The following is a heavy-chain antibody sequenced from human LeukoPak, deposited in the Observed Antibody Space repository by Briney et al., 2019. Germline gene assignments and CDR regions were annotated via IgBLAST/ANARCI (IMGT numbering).Heavy chain of an antibody. D-gene: IGHD2-15*01. J-gene: IGHJ6*04. Sequence: SVKVSCKASGGTFSSYAISWVRQAPGQGLEWMGGIIPIFGTANYAQKFQGRVTITADKSTSTAYMELSSLRSEDTAVYYCARMSYCSGGSCLGFGMDVWGKGTTVTVYS. CDR3: ARMSYCSGGSCLGFGMDV. CDR2: IIPIFGTA. V-gene: IGHV1-69*06. CDR1: GGTFSSYA.